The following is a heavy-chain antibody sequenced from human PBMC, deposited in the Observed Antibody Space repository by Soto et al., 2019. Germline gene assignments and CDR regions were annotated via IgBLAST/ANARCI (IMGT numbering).Heavy chain of an antibody. Sequence: GESLKISCKGSGYSFTSYCIGWARQMPGKGLEWMGIIYPGDSDTRYRPSFQGQVTISADKSISTAYLQWSSLKASDTAMYYCARRYYDFWSGYYTGPKASFDIWGQGTMVTLS. V-gene: IGHV5-51*01. J-gene: IGHJ3*02. CDR3: ARRYYDFWSGYYTGPKASFDI. D-gene: IGHD3-3*01. CDR1: GYSFTSYC. CDR2: IYPGDSDT.